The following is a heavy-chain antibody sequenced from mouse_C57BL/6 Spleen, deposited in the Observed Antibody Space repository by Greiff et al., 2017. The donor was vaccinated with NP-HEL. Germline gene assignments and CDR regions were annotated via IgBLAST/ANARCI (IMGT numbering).Heavy chain of an antibody. CDR1: GYTFTSYW. CDR3: ARAYGISLGFAY. V-gene: IGHV1-55*01. CDR2: IYPGSGST. D-gene: IGHD1-1*01. J-gene: IGHJ3*01. Sequence: QVQLQQPGAELVKPGASVKMSCKASGYTFTSYWITWVKQRPGQGLEWIGDIYPGSGSTNYNEKFKSKATLTVDTSSSTAYMQLSSLTSVDSAVYYFARAYGISLGFAYWGQGTLVTVSA.